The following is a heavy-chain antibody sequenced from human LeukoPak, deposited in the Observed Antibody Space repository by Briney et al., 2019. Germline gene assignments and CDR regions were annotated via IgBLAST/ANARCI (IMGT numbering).Heavy chain of an antibody. V-gene: IGHV3-21*01. CDR3: ARDVTSPEAFDI. CDR1: GFTFSSYS. J-gene: IGHJ3*02. D-gene: IGHD2-21*02. CDR2: ISSSSSYI. Sequence: GGSLRLSCAASGFTFSSYSMNWVRQAPGKGLEWVSSISSSSSYIYYADSMKGRFTISRDNAKNSLYLQMNSLRAEDTAVYYCARDVTSPEAFDIWGQGTMVTVSS.